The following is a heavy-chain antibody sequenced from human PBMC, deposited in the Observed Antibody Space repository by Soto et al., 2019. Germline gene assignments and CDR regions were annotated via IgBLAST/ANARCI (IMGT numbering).Heavy chain of an antibody. CDR1: GGSISSYY. J-gene: IGHJ4*02. D-gene: IGHD6-19*01. V-gene: IGHV4-59*08. CDR2: IYYSGST. CDR3: ARQGQWLEERNFDY. Sequence: PSETLSLTCTVSGGSISSYYWSWIRQPPGKGLEWIGYIYYSGSTNYNPSLKSRVTISVDTSKNQFSLKLSSVTAADTAVYYCARQGQWLEERNFDYWGQGTRVTVSS.